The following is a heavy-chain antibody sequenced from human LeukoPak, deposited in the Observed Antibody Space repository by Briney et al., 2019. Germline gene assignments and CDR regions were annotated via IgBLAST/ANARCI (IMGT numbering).Heavy chain of an antibody. CDR1: GFTFSSYW. J-gene: IGHJ4*02. D-gene: IGHD3-9*01. Sequence: GSLRLSCAASGFTFSSYWMHWVRQAPGKGLVWVSRINSDGSSTSYADSVKGRFTISRDNSKNTLYLQMSSLRGEDTAVYYCAKCVDWLYFDYWGQGTLVTVSS. CDR3: AKCVDWLYFDY. CDR2: INSDGSST. V-gene: IGHV3-74*01.